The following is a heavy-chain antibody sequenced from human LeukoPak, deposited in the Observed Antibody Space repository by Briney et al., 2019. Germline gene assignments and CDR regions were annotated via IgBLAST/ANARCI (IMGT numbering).Heavy chain of an antibody. CDR3: ARVTARITIFGVVTEGFDY. V-gene: IGHV3-48*01. D-gene: IGHD3-3*01. CDR1: GFTFSSYS. J-gene: IGHJ4*02. Sequence: GGSLRLPCAASGFTFSSYSMNWVRQAPGKGLEWVSYISSSSSTIYYADSVKGRFTISRDNAKNSLYLQMNSLRAEDTAVYYCARVTARITIFGVVTEGFDYWGQGTLVTVSS. CDR2: ISSSSSTI.